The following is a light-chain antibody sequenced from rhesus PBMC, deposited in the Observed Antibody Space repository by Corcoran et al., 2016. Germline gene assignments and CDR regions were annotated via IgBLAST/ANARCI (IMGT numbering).Light chain of an antibody. Sequence: DIQMTQSPSSLSASVGDTVTITCRASQGIRSYLAWYQQKPGKAPNLLIYQASTLQSGVPSRFSGSGSGTDFTLTISSLQPEDFATYYCQHHNSYPYNFGQGTKVEIK. J-gene: IGKJ2*01. CDR2: QAS. CDR1: QGIRSY. CDR3: QHHNSYPYN. V-gene: IGKV1-25*01.